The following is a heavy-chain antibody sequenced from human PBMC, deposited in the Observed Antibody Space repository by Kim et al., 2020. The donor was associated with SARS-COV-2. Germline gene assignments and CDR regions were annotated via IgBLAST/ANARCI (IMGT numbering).Heavy chain of an antibody. V-gene: IGHV4-59*08. Sequence: PSLKSRVTISVDTSKNQFSLKLSSVTAADTAVYYCARHRSAYGDYAVFDYWGQGTLVTVSS. D-gene: IGHD4-17*01. J-gene: IGHJ4*02. CDR3: ARHRSAYGDYAVFDY.